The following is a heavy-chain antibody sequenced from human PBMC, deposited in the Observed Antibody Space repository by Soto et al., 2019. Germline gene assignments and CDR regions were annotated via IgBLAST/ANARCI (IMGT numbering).Heavy chain of an antibody. D-gene: IGHD6-19*01. CDR3: ARRPPGYSSGWYFDY. Sequence: PGESLKISCKGSGYSFTSYWIGWGRQRPGKGLGWMGIIYPGDSDTSYSPSFQGQVTISAEQSISPAYLQSSSLNASDTAMYYCARRPPGYSSGWYFDYWGPGTLVTVSS. CDR1: GYSFTSYW. J-gene: IGHJ4*02. CDR2: IYPGDSDT. V-gene: IGHV5-51*01.